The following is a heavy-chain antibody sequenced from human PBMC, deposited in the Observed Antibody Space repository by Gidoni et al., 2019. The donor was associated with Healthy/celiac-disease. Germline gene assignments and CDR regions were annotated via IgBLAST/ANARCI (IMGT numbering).Heavy chain of an antibody. CDR2: ISYDGSNK. Sequence: QVQLVESGGGVVQPGRSLRLSCAASGCTFSSYGMHWVRQAPGKGLGWVAVISYDGSNKYYADSVKGRFTISRDNSKNTLYLQMNSLRAEDTAVYYCAKDGGSYSNTFDFDYWGQGTLVTVSS. CDR3: AKDGGSYSNTFDFDY. D-gene: IGHD1-26*01. V-gene: IGHV3-30*18. J-gene: IGHJ4*02. CDR1: GCTFSSYG.